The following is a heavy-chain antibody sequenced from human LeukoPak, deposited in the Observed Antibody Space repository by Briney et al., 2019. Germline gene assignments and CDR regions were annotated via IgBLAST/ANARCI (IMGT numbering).Heavy chain of an antibody. CDR1: GFTFSSYS. Sequence: GGSLRLSCAASGFTFSSYSMNWVRQAPGKGLEWVSSISSSSSYIYYAESVKGRFTISRDNAKNSLYLQMNSLRAEDTAVYYCARSQLQDYWGQGTLVTVSS. J-gene: IGHJ4*02. V-gene: IGHV3-21*01. CDR2: ISSSSSYI. D-gene: IGHD5-24*01. CDR3: ARSQLQDY.